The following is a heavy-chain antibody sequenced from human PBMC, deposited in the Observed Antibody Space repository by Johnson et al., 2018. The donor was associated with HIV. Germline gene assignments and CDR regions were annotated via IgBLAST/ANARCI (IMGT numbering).Heavy chain of an antibody. CDR3: ARVGISWSWRDAFDM. CDR2: ISYDGSNK. V-gene: IGHV3-30*04. J-gene: IGHJ3*02. Sequence: QVQLVESGGGVVQPGRSLRLSCAASGFTFSSYAMHWVRQAPGKGLEWVAVISYDGSNKYYADSVKGRFTISRDNSKNTLYLQMNSLRAEDTAVYYCARVGISWSWRDAFDMWGQGTMVTVSS. CDR1: GFTFSSYA. D-gene: IGHD3-3*01.